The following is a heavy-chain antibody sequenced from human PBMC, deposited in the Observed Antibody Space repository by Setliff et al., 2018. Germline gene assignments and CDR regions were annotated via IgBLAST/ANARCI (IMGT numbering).Heavy chain of an antibody. Sequence: LRLSCAASGFTFSDSAVHWVRQASGKGLEWVGRIRAKVSDYATAYAASLKGRFTISRDDSKNTAYLQMNSLETEDTALYYCIRPQTPDDDHSSGYYGFWGQGTLVTVSS. J-gene: IGHJ4*02. CDR2: IRAKVSDYAT. D-gene: IGHD3-22*01. V-gene: IGHV3-73*01. CDR3: IRPQTPDDDHSSGYYGF. CDR1: GFTFSDSA.